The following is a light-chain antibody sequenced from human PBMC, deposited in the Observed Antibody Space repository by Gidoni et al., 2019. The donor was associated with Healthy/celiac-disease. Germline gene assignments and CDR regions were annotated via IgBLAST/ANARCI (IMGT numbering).Light chain of an antibody. CDR2: AAS. CDR1: QGISNY. Sequence: DIQMTQSPSSLSASVGDRVTITCRPSQGISNYLAWYQQKPGKVPKLLIYAASTVQSGVPSRFSGSGSGTDFTLTISRLQPEDVATYYCQKYNSAPLFGGGTKVEIK. J-gene: IGKJ4*01. V-gene: IGKV1-27*01. CDR3: QKYNSAPL.